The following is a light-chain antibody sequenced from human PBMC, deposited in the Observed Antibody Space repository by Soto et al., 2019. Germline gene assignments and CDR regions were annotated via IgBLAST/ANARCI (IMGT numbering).Light chain of an antibody. CDR1: QTINNW. CDR3: QHYNSYPWT. CDR2: HAS. Sequence: DIQMTQSHSTLSASIGNRVTITCRASQTINNWLAWYQQKPGKAPNLLIYHASNLETGVPSRFSGSAFGTEFTLTISSLQPDDFATYYCQHYNSYPWTFGQGTKVDIK. J-gene: IGKJ1*01. V-gene: IGKV1-5*01.